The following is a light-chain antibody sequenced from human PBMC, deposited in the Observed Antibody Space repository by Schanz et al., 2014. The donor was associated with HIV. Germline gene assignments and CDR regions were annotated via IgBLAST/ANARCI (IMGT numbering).Light chain of an antibody. V-gene: IGKV1-27*01. CDR2: AAS. CDR3: QQTDSFPLT. Sequence: DIQMTQSPSSLSASVGDRVTITCRASQGIGNSLAWYQQKPGKVPSLLIYAASTLQFGVPSRFGGSGSGTDFTLTISSLQSEDVATYFCQQTDSFPLTFGGGTRVEI. CDR1: QGIGNS. J-gene: IGKJ4*01.